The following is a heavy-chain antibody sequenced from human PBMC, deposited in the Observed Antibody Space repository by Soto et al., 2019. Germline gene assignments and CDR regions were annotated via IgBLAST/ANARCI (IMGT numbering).Heavy chain of an antibody. J-gene: IGHJ6*02. CDR1: GFTFSSYA. Sequence: QVQLVESGGGVVQPGRSLRLSCAASGFTFSSYAMHWVRQAPGKGLEWVAVISYDGSNKYYADSVKGRFTISRDNSKNTLYLQMNSRRAEDTAVYYCARLQSSGYGHYYYGMDVWGQGTTVTVSS. V-gene: IGHV3-30-3*01. CDR3: ARLQSSGYGHYYYGMDV. D-gene: IGHD5-12*01. CDR2: ISYDGSNK.